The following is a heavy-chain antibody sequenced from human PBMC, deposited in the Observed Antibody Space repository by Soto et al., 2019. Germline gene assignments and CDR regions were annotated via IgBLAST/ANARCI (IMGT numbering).Heavy chain of an antibody. D-gene: IGHD3-10*01. CDR1: GASISSSNYY. V-gene: IGHV4-39*01. J-gene: IGHJ4*02. CDR2: IYYSGST. CDR3: ARLLKIFWFGDSNYFDY. Sequence: SETLSLTCTVSGASISSSNYYWGWIRQPPGKGLEWIGSIYYSGSTYYNASLESRVTISVDTSKNQFSLKLSSVTAADTAVYYCARLLKIFWFGDSNYFDYWGQGTLVTVSS.